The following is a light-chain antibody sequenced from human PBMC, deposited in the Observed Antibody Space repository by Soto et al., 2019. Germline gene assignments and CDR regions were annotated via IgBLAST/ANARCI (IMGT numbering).Light chain of an antibody. CDR2: TAS. Sequence: DIPMTQSPSSLSASVGDRVIITCRASQSISNYLNWYQHKPGKAPKLLIYTASNLQNGVPSRFSGSGSGTDFALTIISLQPEDFATYYCQQSYSMLYTFGQGTKLEMK. V-gene: IGKV1-39*01. J-gene: IGKJ2*01. CDR1: QSISNY. CDR3: QQSYSMLYT.